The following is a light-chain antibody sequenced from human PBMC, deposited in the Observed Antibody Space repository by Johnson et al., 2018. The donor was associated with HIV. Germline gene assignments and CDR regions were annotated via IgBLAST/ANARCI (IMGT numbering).Light chain of an antibody. Sequence: QSVLTQPPSVSAAPGQKVTISCSGGSSNIGNNYVSWYQQLPRAAPKLLIYENSKRPSGIPDRFSGSKSGTSATLGITGLQTGDEADYYCGTWDSSLSALYFFGTGTKVTVL. CDR3: GTWDSSLSALYF. CDR1: SSNIGNNY. CDR2: ENS. V-gene: IGLV1-51*02. J-gene: IGLJ1*01.